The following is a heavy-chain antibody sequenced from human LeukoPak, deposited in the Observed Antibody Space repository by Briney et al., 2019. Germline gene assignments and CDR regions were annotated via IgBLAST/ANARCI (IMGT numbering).Heavy chain of an antibody. D-gene: IGHD5-24*01. CDR1: GGSISSDY. J-gene: IGHJ4*02. Sequence: PSETLSLTCTVSGGSISSDYWSWIRQPPGKGLEWIGYIYYSGSTNYNPSLKSRVTISVNTSKNQFSLKLSSVTAADTAVYYCARDSRMPDGSNHYFDYWGQGTLVTVSS. CDR3: ARDSRMPDGSNHYFDY. CDR2: IYYSGST. V-gene: IGHV4-59*01.